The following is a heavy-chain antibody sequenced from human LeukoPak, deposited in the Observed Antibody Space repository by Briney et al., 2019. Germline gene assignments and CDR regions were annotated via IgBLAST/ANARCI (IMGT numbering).Heavy chain of an antibody. CDR2: IYTSGST. Sequence: SETLSLTCTVSGGSISNYYWNWIRQPAGKGLEWIGRIYTSGSTEYNPSLKSRVTMSVDTPKNQFSLKLTSVTAADTAVYYCARGPPYCSTTNCYYMDVWGKGTTVTVSS. CDR1: GGSISNYY. D-gene: IGHD2-2*01. V-gene: IGHV4-4*07. J-gene: IGHJ6*03. CDR3: ARGPPYCSTTNCYYMDV.